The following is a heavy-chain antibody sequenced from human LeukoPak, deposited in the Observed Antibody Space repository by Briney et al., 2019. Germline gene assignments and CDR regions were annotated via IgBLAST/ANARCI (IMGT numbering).Heavy chain of an antibody. D-gene: IGHD6-6*01. CDR3: AREGSATARPFVSKDY. J-gene: IGHJ4*02. Sequence: SETLSLTCAVYGGSFSGYYWSWIRQPPGKGLEWIGEINHSGSTNYNPSLKSRVTMSVDTSKNQFSLKVRSVTAADTAVYYCAREGSATARPFVSKDYWGQGTLVTVSS. CDR2: INHSGST. V-gene: IGHV4-34*01. CDR1: GGSFSGYY.